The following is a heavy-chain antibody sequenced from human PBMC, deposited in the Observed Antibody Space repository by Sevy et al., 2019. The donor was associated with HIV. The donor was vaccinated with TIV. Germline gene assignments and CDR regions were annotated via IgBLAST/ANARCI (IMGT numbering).Heavy chain of an antibody. V-gene: IGHV3-21*01. CDR2: ISSTSSYI. CDR1: GFSLSSYN. Sequence: GGSLRLSCAASGFSLSSYNMIWVRQAPGKGLEWVSSISSTSSYIYYADSVKGRFTISRDNAKKSLYLQMNSLRAEDTAVYYCASEFKDYWGQGTLVTVSS. CDR3: ASEFKDY. J-gene: IGHJ4*02.